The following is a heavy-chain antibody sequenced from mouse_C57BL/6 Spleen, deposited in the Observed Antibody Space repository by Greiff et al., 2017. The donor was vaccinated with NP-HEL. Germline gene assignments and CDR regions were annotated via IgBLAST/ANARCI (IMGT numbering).Heavy chain of an antibody. D-gene: IGHD2-2*01. CDR2: IYPGDGDT. J-gene: IGHJ3*01. V-gene: IGHV1-80*01. CDR3: ARKEAGYAWFAY. CDR1: GYAFSSYW. Sequence: VKLMESGAELVKPGASVKISCKASGYAFSSYWMNWVKQRPGKGLEWIGQIYPGDGDTNYNGKFKGKATLTADKSSSTAYMQLSSLTSEDSAVYFCARKEAGYAWFAYWGQGTLVTVSA.